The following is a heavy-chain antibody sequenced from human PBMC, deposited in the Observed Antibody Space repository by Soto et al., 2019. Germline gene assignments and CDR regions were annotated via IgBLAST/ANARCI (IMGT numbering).Heavy chain of an antibody. Sequence: PSQTLSLTCAISGDSVSSSSVTWNWIRQSPSRGLEWLGRTYYRSKWYNDYAESVKSRMTINPDTSKNQFSLHLNSVTPEDTAVYYCVRLIGNSWLDCWGQGTRVTVSS. CDR1: GDSVSSSSVT. V-gene: IGHV6-1*01. CDR3: VRLIGNSWLDC. D-gene: IGHD1-26*01. J-gene: IGHJ5*01. CDR2: TYYRSKWYN.